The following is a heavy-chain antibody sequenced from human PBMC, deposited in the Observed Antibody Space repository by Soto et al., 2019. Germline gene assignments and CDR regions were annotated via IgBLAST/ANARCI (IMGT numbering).Heavy chain of an antibody. CDR1: GGPCISHR. Sequence: AAEGGPCISHRRHWVRKAKGKGLEWVSYTSSSGSTIYYAESVKGRFTISRDNAKTSLYLQMNSLRAEDTAVYYRAREWGYGLYNWLACWRQGSLVTVTS. CDR2: TSSSGSTI. D-gene: IGHD2-8*01. J-gene: IGHJ5*01. V-gene: IGHV3-48*03. CDR3: AREWGYGLYNWLAC.